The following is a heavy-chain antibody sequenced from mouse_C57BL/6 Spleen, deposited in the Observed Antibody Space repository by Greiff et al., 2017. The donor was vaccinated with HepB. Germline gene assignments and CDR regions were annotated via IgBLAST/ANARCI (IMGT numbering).Heavy chain of an antibody. CDR1: GYTFTSYG. Sequence: VQLKQAGAELARPGASVKRSCKASGYTFTSYGISWVKQRTGEGVEGIGEINPRGGNTYYNEKFKGKATLTADKSSSTAYMELRSLTSENSAVYFCARGGTAQIYCYALDCWAQGTSVTVSS. J-gene: IGHJ4*01. CDR2: INPRGGNT. D-gene: IGHD3-2*02. CDR3: ARGGTAQIYCYALDC. V-gene: IGHV1-81*01.